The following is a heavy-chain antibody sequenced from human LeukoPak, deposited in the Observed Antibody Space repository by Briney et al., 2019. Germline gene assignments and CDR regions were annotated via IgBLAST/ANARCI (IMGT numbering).Heavy chain of an antibody. CDR2: IIGSGGDT. V-gene: IGHV3-23*01. J-gene: IGHJ4*02. CDR1: AFTFSSYA. CDR3: AKAWAAAGTFAY. D-gene: IGHD6-13*01. Sequence: GGSLRLSCAASAFTFSSYAMSWVRQAPGKGLEWVSPIIGSGGDTYYADSVKGRFTISRDTSKNTLYLQMKSLRAEDTAVYYCAKAWAAAGTFAYWGQGTLVTVSS.